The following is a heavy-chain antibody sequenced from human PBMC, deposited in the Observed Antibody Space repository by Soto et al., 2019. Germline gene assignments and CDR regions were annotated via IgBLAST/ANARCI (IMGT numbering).Heavy chain of an antibody. CDR2: IRSNIYDGTT. Sequence: GGSLRLSCIASGFTFRDYAISWFRQAPGKGLQWVSFIRSNIYDGTTEFAASVKDRFSISRDDSKTIAYLQMDSLKTEDTGVYYCTRVSPDCSDGSCYPLNWGLGTLVTV. CDR3: TRVSPDCSDGSCYPLN. CDR1: GFTFRDYA. J-gene: IGHJ4*02. D-gene: IGHD2-15*01. V-gene: IGHV3-49*03.